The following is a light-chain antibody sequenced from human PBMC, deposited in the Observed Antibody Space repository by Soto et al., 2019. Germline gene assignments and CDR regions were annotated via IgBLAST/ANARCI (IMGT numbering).Light chain of an antibody. CDR3: ETWDSNTRV. CDR1: SGHSSYI. Sequence: QLVLTQSSSASASLGSSVKLTCTLSSGHSSYIIAWHQQQSGKAPRYLMKLEGSGSYNKGSGVPDRFSGSSSGADRYLTISNLQSEDEADYYCETWDSNTRVFGGGTQLTVL. V-gene: IGLV4-60*03. CDR2: LEGSGSY. J-gene: IGLJ3*02.